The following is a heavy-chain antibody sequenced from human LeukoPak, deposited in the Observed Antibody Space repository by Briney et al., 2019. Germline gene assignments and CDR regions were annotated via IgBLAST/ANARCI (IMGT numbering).Heavy chain of an antibody. J-gene: IGHJ3*02. CDR2: FDPEDGET. CDR3: ATRLYYYDSSGYAFDI. D-gene: IGHD3-22*01. V-gene: IGHV1-24*01. CDR1: GYTITELS. Sequence: ASVKVSCKVSGYTITELSMHWVRQAPGKGLEWMGGFDPEDGETIYAQKFQGRVTMTEATSTDTAYMELSSLRSEDTAVYYCATRLYYYDSSGYAFDIWGQGTMDTVSS.